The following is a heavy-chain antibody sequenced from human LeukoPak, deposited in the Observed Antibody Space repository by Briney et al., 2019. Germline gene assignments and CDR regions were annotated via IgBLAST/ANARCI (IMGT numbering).Heavy chain of an antibody. CDR2: INPSGGST. CDR3: ARETLLGQLPDY. D-gene: IGHD2-2*01. CDR1: GYTFTGYY. Sequence: ASVKVSCKASGYTFTGYYMHWVRQAPGQGLEWMGIINPSGGSTSYAQKFQGRVTMTRDTSTSTVYMELSSLRSEDTAVYYCARETLLGQLPDYWGQGTLVTVSS. V-gene: IGHV1-46*01. J-gene: IGHJ4*02.